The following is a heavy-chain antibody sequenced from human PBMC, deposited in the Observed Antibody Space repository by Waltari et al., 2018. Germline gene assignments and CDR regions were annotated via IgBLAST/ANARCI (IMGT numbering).Heavy chain of an antibody. CDR1: GFTFSSYG. Sequence: QVQLVESGGGVVQPGRSLRLSCAASGFTFSSYGMHWVRQAPGKGLEWIGSSDYSGSTYSNPSLKSRVTISVDTSKNQFSLKLSSVTAADTAVYYCAITPYYDFWSGYYYGMDVWGQGTTVTVSS. D-gene: IGHD3-3*01. CDR2: SDYSGST. CDR3: AITPYYDFWSGYYYGMDV. J-gene: IGHJ6*02. V-gene: IGHV4-59*05.